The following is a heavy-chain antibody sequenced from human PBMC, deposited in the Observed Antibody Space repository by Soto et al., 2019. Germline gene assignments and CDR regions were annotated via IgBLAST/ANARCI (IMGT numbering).Heavy chain of an antibody. V-gene: IGHV3-30*18. D-gene: IGHD3-16*01. Sequence: QVQLVESGGGVVHPGRSLRLSCAASGFSFSTDGLHWVRQAPGKGLEWVAVISYDGSNKNYAEPVRGRFTISRDNSQNTLFLQMDSLRTDDTAVYYCAKDRSGGVIGDYYYGMDVWGQGTTVTVSS. CDR1: GFSFSTDG. CDR2: ISYDGSNK. J-gene: IGHJ6*02. CDR3: AKDRSGGVIGDYYYGMDV.